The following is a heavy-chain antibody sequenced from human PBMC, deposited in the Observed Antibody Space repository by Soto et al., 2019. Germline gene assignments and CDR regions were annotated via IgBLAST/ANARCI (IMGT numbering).Heavy chain of an antibody. J-gene: IGHJ6*02. CDR3: ARNPSSPHFWTSVDYYGMDV. V-gene: IGHV3-33*01. CDR2: IWYDGSNK. Sequence: PGGSLRLSCAASGFTFSSYGMHWVRQAPGKGLEWVAVIWYDGSNKYYADSVKGRFTISRDNSKNTLYLQMNSLRAEDTAVYYCARNPSSPHFWTSVDYYGMDVWGQGTTVTVSS. CDR1: GFTFSSYG. D-gene: IGHD3-3*02.